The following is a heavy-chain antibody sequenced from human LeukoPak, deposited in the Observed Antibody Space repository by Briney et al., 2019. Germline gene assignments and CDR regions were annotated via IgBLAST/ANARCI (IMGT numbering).Heavy chain of an antibody. CDR3: AKGKGSSSSSVDW. CDR2: ISDSGGST. J-gene: IGHJ4*02. D-gene: IGHD2-15*01. CDR1: GFTFNTYA. Sequence: GGSLRLSCAASGFTFNTYAMNWVRQAPGKGLEWVSAISDSGGSTYYADSVKGRFTISRDNSKNTVYLQIHRLRAEDTAVYYCAKGKGSSSSSVDWWGQGTLVTVSS. V-gene: IGHV3-23*01.